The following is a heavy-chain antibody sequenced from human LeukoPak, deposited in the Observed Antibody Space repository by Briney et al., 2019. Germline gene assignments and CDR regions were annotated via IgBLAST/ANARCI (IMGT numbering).Heavy chain of an antibody. CDR3: ARAGDYGDLWYFDY. CDR1: GGSISSSNW. Sequence: SETLSLTCAVSGGSISSSNWWSWVRQPPGKGLEWIGEIYHSGSTNYNPSLKSRVTISVDKSKNQFSLKLSSVTAADTAVYYCARAGDYGDLWYFDYWGQGTLVTVSS. V-gene: IGHV4-4*02. D-gene: IGHD4-17*01. CDR2: IYHSGST. J-gene: IGHJ4*02.